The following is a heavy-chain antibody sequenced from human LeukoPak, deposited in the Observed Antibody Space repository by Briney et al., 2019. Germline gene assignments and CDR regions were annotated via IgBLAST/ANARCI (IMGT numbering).Heavy chain of an antibody. D-gene: IGHD3-22*01. CDR1: GYTFTGYY. V-gene: IGHV1-2*02. CDR2: INPNSGGT. J-gene: IGHJ4*02. Sequence: GASVKVSCKASGYTFTGYYMHWVRQAPGQGLEWMGWINPNSGGTNYAQKLQGRVTMTTDTSTSTAYMELRSLRSDDTAVYYCARDYYDSSGYYSGDYWGQGTLVTVSS. CDR3: ARDYYDSSGYYSGDY.